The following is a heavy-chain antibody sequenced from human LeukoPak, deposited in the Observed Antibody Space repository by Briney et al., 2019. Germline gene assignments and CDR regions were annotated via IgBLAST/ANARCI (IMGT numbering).Heavy chain of an antibody. D-gene: IGHD6-6*01. J-gene: IGHJ5*02. CDR3: AKSGTYSSSSGYIDT. V-gene: IGHV3-9*01. Sequence: GGSLRLSCAASRFTFDGYAVHWVRQAPAKGLEWVSSISWNSGNTDYAGSVKGRFTISRDNAEKSLHLQMNSLRVEDTALYYCAKSGTYSSSSGYIDTWGQGTLVTVSS. CDR1: RFTFDGYA. CDR2: ISWNSGNT.